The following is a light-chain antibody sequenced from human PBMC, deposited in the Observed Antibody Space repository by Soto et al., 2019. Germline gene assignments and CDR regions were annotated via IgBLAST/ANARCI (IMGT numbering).Light chain of an antibody. V-gene: IGKV3-20*01. J-gene: IGKJ1*01. Sequence: EIVLTQSPGTLSLSPGERATLSCRASQSVSSSYLAWYQQKPGQAPRLLIYGASNRATGIPARFSGSGSGTDFTLTINRLEPEDFAVYYCQQYGSSPWTFGQGTKVDIK. CDR3: QQYGSSPWT. CDR2: GAS. CDR1: QSVSSSY.